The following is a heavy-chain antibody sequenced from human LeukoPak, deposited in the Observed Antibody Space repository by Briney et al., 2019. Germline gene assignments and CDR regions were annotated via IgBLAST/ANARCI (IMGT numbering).Heavy chain of an antibody. V-gene: IGHV4-59*01. CDR3: ARGPSYDSSFQGFDY. J-gene: IGHJ4*02. CDR1: GGSISSYY. D-gene: IGHD6-6*01. CDR2: VHYSGTT. Sequence: SGTLSLTCTVSGGSISSYYWSWIRQPPGKGLEWIGYVHYSGTTNYNPSLKSRVTILVDTSKNQFSLELSSVTAADTAVYYCARGPSYDSSFQGFDYWGQGTLVTVSS.